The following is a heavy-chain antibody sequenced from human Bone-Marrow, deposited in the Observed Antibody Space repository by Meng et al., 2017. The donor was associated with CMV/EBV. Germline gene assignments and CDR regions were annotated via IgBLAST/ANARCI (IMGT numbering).Heavy chain of an antibody. CDR3: TVRFDY. CDR1: GFTFSSYG. J-gene: IGHJ4*02. CDR2: IRYDGSNK. V-gene: IGHV3-30*02. D-gene: IGHD4-17*01. Sequence: GESLKISCAASGFTFSSYGMHWVRQAPGKGLEWVAFIRYDGSNKYYADSVKGRFTISRDNSKNTLYLQMNSLRAEDTAVYYCTVRFDYWGQGTLVTVSS.